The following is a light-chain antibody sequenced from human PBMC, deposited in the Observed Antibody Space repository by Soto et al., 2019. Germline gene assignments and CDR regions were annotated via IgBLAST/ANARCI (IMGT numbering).Light chain of an antibody. J-gene: IGKJ4*01. V-gene: IGKV3-20*01. CDR3: QQHGRSPGVT. CDR1: QSVNNRY. CDR2: GAS. Sequence: DIVLTQSPDTLSLSPGERATLSCRASQSVNNRYFAWYQQMPGQAPRLLIFGASSRATGIPDRFSGSVSGKNVTLPISSREPADCAGVYCQQHGRSPGVTFGGGTKVEIK.